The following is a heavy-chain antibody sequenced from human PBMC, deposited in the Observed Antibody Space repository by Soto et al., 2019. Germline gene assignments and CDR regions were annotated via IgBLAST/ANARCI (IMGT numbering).Heavy chain of an antibody. CDR1: GYSFRDYY. Sequence: PGGSLRLSCAAYGYSFRDYYMSWIRQSPGKGLEWLSYITSSSSYTHYADSVKGRFTISRDNAKNSLYLQMNSLRAEDTAAYYCTGGQDNRAVNFDYWGQGT. CDR3: TGGQDNRAVNFDY. CDR2: ITSSSSYT. D-gene: IGHD1-1*01. J-gene: IGHJ4*02. V-gene: IGHV3-11*03.